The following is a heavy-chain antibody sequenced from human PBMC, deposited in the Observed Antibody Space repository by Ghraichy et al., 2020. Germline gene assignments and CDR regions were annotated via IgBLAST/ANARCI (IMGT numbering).Heavy chain of an antibody. D-gene: IGHD5-12*01. CDR3: ARDQGDGIVATTFFDY. J-gene: IGHJ4*02. CDR1: GFTFSSYG. CDR2: IWYDGSNK. V-gene: IGHV3-33*01. Sequence: GGSLRLSCAASGFTFSSYGMHWVRQAPGKGLEWVAVIWYDGSNKYYADSVKGRFTISRDNSKNTLYLQMNSLRAEDTAVYYCARDQGDGIVATTFFDYWGQGTLVTVSS.